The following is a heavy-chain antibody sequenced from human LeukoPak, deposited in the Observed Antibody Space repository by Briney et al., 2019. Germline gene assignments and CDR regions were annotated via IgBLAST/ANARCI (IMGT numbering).Heavy chain of an antibody. D-gene: IGHD3-9*01. CDR1: GVTFSSYW. J-gene: IGHJ4*02. V-gene: IGHV3-74*01. Sequence: GGALRLSCAASGVTFSSYWMHCVRHAPGKRVVWVSRINSDGGSTNYAHSVKGRFTISRDNAKNTLYLQMNSLRDEDTAVYYCARFALGYDISTNYFDYWGQGPLVTVSS. CDR2: INSDGGST. CDR3: ARFALGYDISTNYFDY.